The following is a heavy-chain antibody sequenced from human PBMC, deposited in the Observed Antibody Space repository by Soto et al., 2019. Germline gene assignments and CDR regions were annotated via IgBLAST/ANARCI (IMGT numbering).Heavy chain of an antibody. V-gene: IGHV4-4*02. CDR1: GDSIGNNNW. J-gene: IGHJ4*02. Sequence: QVQLQESGPGLVKPSGTLSLTCAVSGDSIGNNNWWSWVRQPPGKGLEWIGEIHHSGNTNYNPSLKSRVSMSVEKSKNQFSLNLRSVTAADTAVYYCAHKIGAGSYGPYWGQGNLVTVSS. D-gene: IGHD3-10*01. CDR2: IHHSGNT. CDR3: AHKIGAGSYGPY.